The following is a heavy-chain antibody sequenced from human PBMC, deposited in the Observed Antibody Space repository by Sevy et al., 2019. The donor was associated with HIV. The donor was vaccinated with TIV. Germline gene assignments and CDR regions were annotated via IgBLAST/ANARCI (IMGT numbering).Heavy chain of an antibody. Sequence: GGSLRLSCVVSGITFSTSGMHWVRQAPGKGLEWVAVISYHGRDKFYADSVRGRFTISRDTSKNTVYLEMKSLRAEDTAVYYCTREDIVLGEDNYYGMDVWGHGTTVTVSS. J-gene: IGHJ6*02. V-gene: IGHV3-30*03. CDR2: ISYHGRDK. CDR1: GITFSTSG. D-gene: IGHD2-15*01. CDR3: TREDIVLGEDNYYGMDV.